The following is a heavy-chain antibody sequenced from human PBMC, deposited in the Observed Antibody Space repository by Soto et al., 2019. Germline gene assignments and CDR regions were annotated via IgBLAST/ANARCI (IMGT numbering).Heavy chain of an antibody. Sequence: QVHLVQSGAEVKKPGSSVKVSCKASGGTFSSYTISWVRQAPGQGLEWMGMIIPILGIANYAQKFQDRVTITADKSTSTADIELSSMRSEDTAVYYCAYSPGTTVTNSCHWGQGTLVTVSA. CDR2: IIPILGIA. D-gene: IGHD4-17*01. V-gene: IGHV1-69*02. CDR3: AYSPGTTVTNSCH. J-gene: IGHJ4*02. CDR1: GGTFSSYT.